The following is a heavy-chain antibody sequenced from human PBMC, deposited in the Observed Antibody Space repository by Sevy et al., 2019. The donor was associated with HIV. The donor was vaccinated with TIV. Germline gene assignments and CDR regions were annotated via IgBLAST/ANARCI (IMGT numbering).Heavy chain of an antibody. D-gene: IGHD6-19*01. CDR3: ARGQYHSGWFFYAFDM. Sequence: GGSLRLSCATSGFTFSSYNMHWVRQAPGKGLEWVAIISYDGNNQYYADSMKGRFTISRDNSMNTLYLQMNSLTTEDTAVYYCARGQYHSGWFFYAFDMWGQRTMVTVSS. CDR2: ISYDGNNQ. CDR1: GFTFSSYN. J-gene: IGHJ3*02. V-gene: IGHV3-30-3*01.